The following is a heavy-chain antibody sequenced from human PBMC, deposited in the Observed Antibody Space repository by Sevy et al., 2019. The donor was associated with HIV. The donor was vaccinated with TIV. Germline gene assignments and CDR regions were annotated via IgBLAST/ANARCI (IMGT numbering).Heavy chain of an antibody. Sequence: GGSLRLSCAASEITLNNYAMNWVRQAPGRGLEWVSAISGSGGSTYYADSVKGRFTISRDNSKNTLSLQMHSLRVEDTAVYYCAKDRAVLVGDTFDLWGQGTMVTVSS. CDR2: ISGSGGST. J-gene: IGHJ3*01. CDR1: EITLNNYA. D-gene: IGHD2-15*01. CDR3: AKDRAVLVGDTFDL. V-gene: IGHV3-23*01.